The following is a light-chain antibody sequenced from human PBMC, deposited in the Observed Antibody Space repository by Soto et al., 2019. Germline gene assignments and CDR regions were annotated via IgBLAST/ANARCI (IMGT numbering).Light chain of an antibody. V-gene: IGKV3-15*01. CDR2: DAY. CDR3: QQYNNWPQT. Sequence: EIVRTQSPDTLSVSLGERATLSCRASQSLRSSLAWYQQKPGQAPRLLIYDAYTRATGIPARFSGSGSGTDFTLTIRGLQSEDFAVYYCQQYNNWPQTFGQGTKVDIK. J-gene: IGKJ1*01. CDR1: QSLRSS.